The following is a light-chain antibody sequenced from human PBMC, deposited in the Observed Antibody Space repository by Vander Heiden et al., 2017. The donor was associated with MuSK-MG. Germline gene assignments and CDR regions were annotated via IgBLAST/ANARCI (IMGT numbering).Light chain of an antibody. CDR1: SSDVGTYNL. Sequence: QSALTQPASLSGSPGQSITISCTGTSSDVGTYNLVSWYQQYPGKAPKLMIYEVSKRPSGVSNRFSGSKSGNTTSLTISGLQAEDEADYYCSSYSGSSTLVFGGGTKLTVL. CDR3: SSYSGSSTLV. V-gene: IGLV2-23*02. J-gene: IGLJ2*01. CDR2: EVS.